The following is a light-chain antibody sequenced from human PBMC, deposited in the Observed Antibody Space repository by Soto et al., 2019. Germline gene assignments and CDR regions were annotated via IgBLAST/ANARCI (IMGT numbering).Light chain of an antibody. CDR3: GTWDSSMSAGV. J-gene: IGLJ3*02. V-gene: IGLV1-51*01. Sequence: QSVLTQPPSVSAAPGQKVTISCSGGSSDIGNNYVSWYQQLPGTAPKLLIYDNNKRPSGIPDRFSGSKSGTSATLGITGLQNGDEADYYCGTWDSSMSAGVLGGGNKVTVL. CDR1: SSDIGNNY. CDR2: DNN.